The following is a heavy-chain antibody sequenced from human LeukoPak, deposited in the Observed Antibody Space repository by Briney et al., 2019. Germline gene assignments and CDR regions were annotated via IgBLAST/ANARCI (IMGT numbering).Heavy chain of an antibody. D-gene: IGHD3-22*01. CDR3: ARGGRRITMIVVAKGYFDY. V-gene: IGHV4-34*01. J-gene: IGHJ4*02. CDR1: GGPFSGYY. Sequence: KPSETLSLTCAVYGGPFSGYYWSWLRQPPGKGLEWIGEINHSGSTNYNPSLKSRVTISVDTSKNQFSLKLSSVTAADTAVYYCARGGRRITMIVVAKGYFDYWGQGTLVTVSS. CDR2: INHSGST.